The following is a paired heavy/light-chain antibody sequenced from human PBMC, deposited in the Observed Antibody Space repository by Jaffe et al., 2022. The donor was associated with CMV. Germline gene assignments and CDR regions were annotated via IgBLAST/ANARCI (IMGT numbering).Light chain of an antibody. CDR2: QDS. Sequence: SYELTQPPSVSVSPGQTASITCSGDKLGDKYACWYQQKPGQSPVLVIYQDSKRPSGIPERFSGSNSGNTATLTISGTQAMDEADYYCQAWDSSTAVFGTGTKVTVL. CDR3: QAWDSSTAV. J-gene: IGLJ1*01. CDR1: KLGDKY. V-gene: IGLV3-1*01.
Heavy chain of an antibody. Sequence: EVQLVESGGGLVKPGGSLRLSCAASGFTFSNAWMSWVRQAPGKGLEWVGRIKSKTDGGTTDYAAPVKGRFTISRDDSKNTLYLQMNSLKTEDTAVYYCTTAFSEDIVVVPAVYLSHMDVWGKGTTVTVSS. CDR3: TTAFSEDIVVVPAVYLSHMDV. CDR2: IKSKTDGGTT. CDR1: GFTFSNAW. D-gene: IGHD2-2*01. J-gene: IGHJ6*03. V-gene: IGHV3-15*01.